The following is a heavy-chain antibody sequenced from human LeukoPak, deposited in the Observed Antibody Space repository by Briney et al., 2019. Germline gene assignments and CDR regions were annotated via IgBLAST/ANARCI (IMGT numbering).Heavy chain of an antibody. J-gene: IGHJ6*03. D-gene: IGHD2-15*01. CDR1: GFTFSSYA. V-gene: IGHV3-23*01. CDR2: ISGSGGST. CDR3: AKAFDSGGSCYRDPMDV. Sequence: GGSLRLSCAASGFTFSSYAMSWVRQAPGKGLEWVSAISGSGGSTYYADSVKGRFTISRDNSKNTLYLQMNSLRAEDTAVYYCAKAFDSGGSCYRDPMDVWGKGTTVTVSS.